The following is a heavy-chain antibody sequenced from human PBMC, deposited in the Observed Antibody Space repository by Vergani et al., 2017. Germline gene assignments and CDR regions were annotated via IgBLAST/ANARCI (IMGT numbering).Heavy chain of an antibody. V-gene: IGHV3-23*01. CDR3: AKGHIAARPF. CDR2: ISGSGGST. D-gene: IGHD6-6*01. CDR1: GFTFSSYA. J-gene: IGHJ4*02. Sequence: EVQLLEPGGGLVQPGGSLRLSCAAFGFTFSSYAMSWVRQAPGKGLEWVSAISGSGGSTYFADSVKGRFTVSRDNSTNTLYLQMNSLRAEYTAVYYCAKGHIAARPFWGQGTLVTVSS.